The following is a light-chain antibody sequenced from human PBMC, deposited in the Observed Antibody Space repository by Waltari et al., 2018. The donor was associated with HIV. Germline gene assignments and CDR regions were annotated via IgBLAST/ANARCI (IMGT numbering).Light chain of an antibody. J-gene: IGLJ1*01. V-gene: IGLV1-36*01. CDR3: AAWDDSLNGYV. CDR1: RSNIGNNA. CDR2: YDD. Sequence: QSVLTQPPPVSEAPRQRVTISCPGRRSNIGNNAVNWYQQVPGKPPKLLIYYDDLLSSGVSDRFSASKSGTSASLAIRGLQSEDEADYYCAAWDDSLNGYVFGSGTKVTVL.